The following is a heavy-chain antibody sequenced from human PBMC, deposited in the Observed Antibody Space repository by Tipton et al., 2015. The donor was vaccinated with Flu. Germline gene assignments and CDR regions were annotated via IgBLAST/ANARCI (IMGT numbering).Heavy chain of an antibody. CDR3: ARRDFSNYVSDPKNWFDP. J-gene: IGHJ5*02. Sequence: TLSLTCTVSGGPLNSGDADYYWAWIRQTPGKGLEWIGNINDRGRTYYNPSLKTRITVSVDTSKNQFSLKLRSVTAADMAVYYCARRDFSNYVSDPKNWFDPWGQGTLITVSS. D-gene: IGHD4-11*01. CDR1: GGPLNSGDADYY. V-gene: IGHV4-39*01. CDR2: INDRGRT.